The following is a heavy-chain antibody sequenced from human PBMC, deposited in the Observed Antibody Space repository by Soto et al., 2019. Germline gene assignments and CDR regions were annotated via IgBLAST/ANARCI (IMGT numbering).Heavy chain of an antibody. D-gene: IGHD6-19*01. V-gene: IGHV4-39*02. J-gene: IGHJ4*02. CDR1: GDSISSSSYY. CDR2: VYFSGAT. Sequence: QLQLQESGPGLVKTSETLSLTCIVSGDSISSSSYYWGRIRQPAGMGLEWMGSVYFSGATNYNSALKSRVTISVDTSKNQFSLKLSSVTAADTAVYYCARERRSGWYLDYWGQGTLVTVSS. CDR3: ARERRSGWYLDY.